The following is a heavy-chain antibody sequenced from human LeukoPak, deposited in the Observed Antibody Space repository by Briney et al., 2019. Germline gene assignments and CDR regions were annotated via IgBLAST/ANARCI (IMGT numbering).Heavy chain of an antibody. CDR1: GYTFTSYG. Sequence: ASVKVSCKASGYTFTSYGISWVRQAPGQGLEWMGWISAYNGNTNYAQKLQGRVTMTTDTSTSTAYMELRSLRSDDTAVYYCARGGSLEGHSSGYYTEFDYWGQGTLVTVSS. CDR3: ARGGSLEGHSSGYYTEFDY. V-gene: IGHV1-18*01. D-gene: IGHD3-22*01. CDR2: ISAYNGNT. J-gene: IGHJ4*02.